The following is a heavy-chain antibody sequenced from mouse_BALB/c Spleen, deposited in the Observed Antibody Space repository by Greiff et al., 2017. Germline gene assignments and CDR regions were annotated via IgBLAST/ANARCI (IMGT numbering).Heavy chain of an antibody. CDR3: TRDGGYGPFAY. Sequence: EVMLVESGGGLVKPGGSLKLSCAASGFTFSSYTMSWVRQTPEKRLEWVATISSGGSYTYYPDSVKGRFTISRDNAKNTLYLQMSSLKSEDTAMYYCTRDGGYGPFAYWGQGTLVTVSA. D-gene: IGHD1-1*02. J-gene: IGHJ3*01. CDR1: GFTFSSYT. CDR2: ISSGGSYT. V-gene: IGHV5-6-4*01.